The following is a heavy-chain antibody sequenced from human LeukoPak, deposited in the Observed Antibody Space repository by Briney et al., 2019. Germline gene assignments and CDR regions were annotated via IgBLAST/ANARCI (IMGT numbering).Heavy chain of an antibody. J-gene: IGHJ4*02. CDR1: GFTFSSYA. Sequence: GGSLRLSCAASGFTFSSYAMHWVRQAPGKGLEWVAVISYDGSNKYYADSVKGRFTISRDNAKNTLYLQMNSLRAEDTAVYYCARDSTMIVVGLIDYWGQGTLVTVSS. CDR3: ARDSTMIVVGLIDY. CDR2: ISYDGSNK. D-gene: IGHD3-22*01. V-gene: IGHV3-30*04.